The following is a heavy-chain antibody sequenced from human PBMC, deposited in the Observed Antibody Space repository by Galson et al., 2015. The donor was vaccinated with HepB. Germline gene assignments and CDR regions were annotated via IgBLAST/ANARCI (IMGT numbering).Heavy chain of an antibody. CDR1: GFTFSSYG. CDR3: ARGGVGLTIFGATYEY. D-gene: IGHD3-3*01. Sequence: SLRLSCAASGFTFSSYGKHWVRQAPGKGLEWVAVISYDGSNKYYADSVKGRFTISRDNSKNTLYLQMNSLRAEDTAVYYCARGGVGLTIFGATYEYWGHGTLVTVSS. J-gene: IGHJ4*01. CDR2: ISYDGSNK. V-gene: IGHV3-30*03.